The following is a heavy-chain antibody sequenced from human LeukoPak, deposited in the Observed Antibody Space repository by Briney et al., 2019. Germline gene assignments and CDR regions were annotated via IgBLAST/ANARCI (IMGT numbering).Heavy chain of an antibody. CDR3: ASPRGYCSGGSCYWVHAFDI. CDR1: GGSISSSNW. D-gene: IGHD2-15*01. V-gene: IGHV4-4*01. Sequence: SETLSLTCAVSGGSISSSNWWSWVRQPPGKGLEWIGEIYHSGSTNYNPSLKSRVTISVDKSKNQFSLKLSSVTAADTAVYCCASPRGYCSGGSCYWVHAFDIWGQGTMVTVSS. CDR2: IYHSGST. J-gene: IGHJ3*02.